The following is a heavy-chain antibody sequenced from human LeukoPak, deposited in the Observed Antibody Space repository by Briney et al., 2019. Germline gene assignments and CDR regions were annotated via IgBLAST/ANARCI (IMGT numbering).Heavy chain of an antibody. CDR2: INQDGSDK. Sequence: GGSLRLSCAGSGIIFSCCWMSWVRQAPGKRLEWVASINQDGSDKRHADSVKGRFTISRDSAKNSVYLQVNSLRAEDTVVYYCAALKDAVTIFDNWGQGTLVTVSS. V-gene: IGHV3-7*01. J-gene: IGHJ4*02. CDR1: GIIFSCCW. CDR3: AALKDAVTIFDN. D-gene: IGHD4-17*01.